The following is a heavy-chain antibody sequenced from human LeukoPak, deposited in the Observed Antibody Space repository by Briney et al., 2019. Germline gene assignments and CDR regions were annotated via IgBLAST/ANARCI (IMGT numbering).Heavy chain of an antibody. CDR1: GGSISSSSYY. CDR2: IHYSGST. CDR3: ARLPRSSYYYQIGYFDY. D-gene: IGHD3-22*01. Sequence: SETLSLTCTVSGGSISSSSYYWGWIRQPPGKGLEWIGSIHYSGSTNYNPSLKSRVTISVDTSKNQFSLKLSSVTAADTAVYYCARLPRSSYYYQIGYFDYWGQGTLVTVSS. V-gene: IGHV4-39*07. J-gene: IGHJ4*02.